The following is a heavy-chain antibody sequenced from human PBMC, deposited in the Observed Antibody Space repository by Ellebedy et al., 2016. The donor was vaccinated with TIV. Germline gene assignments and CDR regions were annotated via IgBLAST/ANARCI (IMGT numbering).Heavy chain of an antibody. CDR2: IYLGDSDT. J-gene: IGHJ5*02. CDR3: ARFISWFDP. D-gene: IGHD3-10*01. V-gene: IGHV5-51*01. Sequence: PGGSLRLSCKASGYIFTTYWISWVRQMPGKGLEWMGIIYLGDSDTRYSPSFQGQVTISADKSISTAYLQWSSLKASDTAMYYCARFISWFDPWGQGTLVTVSS. CDR1: GYIFTTYW.